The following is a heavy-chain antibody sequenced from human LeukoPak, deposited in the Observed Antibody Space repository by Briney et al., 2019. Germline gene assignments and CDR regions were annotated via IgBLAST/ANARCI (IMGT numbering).Heavy chain of an antibody. V-gene: IGHV4-34*01. CDR2: INHRGST. Sequence: SETLSHTRLVNGGFFSGYYWSWIRQPPGKGLEWVGEINHRGSTNYNPSLKSRVTISVDPSKNQFSLKLSSVTAADTAVYYCARQTYYYDSSGYYPFDYGGQGTLVTVS. D-gene: IGHD3-22*01. J-gene: IGHJ4*02. CDR3: ARQTYYYDSSGYYPFDY. CDR1: GGFFSGYY.